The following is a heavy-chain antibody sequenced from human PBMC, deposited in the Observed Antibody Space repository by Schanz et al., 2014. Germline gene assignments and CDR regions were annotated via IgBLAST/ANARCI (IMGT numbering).Heavy chain of an antibody. CDR2: IGYLGDT. CDR3: ARGTDWNLHY. D-gene: IGHD1-1*01. V-gene: IGHV3-13*01. Sequence: EADLVESGGGLVQPGGSLRLSCAVSGFTVSSNHMSWVRQAPGKGLEWVSTIGYLGDTYYPDSVKGRFTVSRDSGQNSLYLQMNSLRAGDTAVYYCARGTDWNLHYWGQGALVTVSS. J-gene: IGHJ4*02. CDR1: GFTVSSNH.